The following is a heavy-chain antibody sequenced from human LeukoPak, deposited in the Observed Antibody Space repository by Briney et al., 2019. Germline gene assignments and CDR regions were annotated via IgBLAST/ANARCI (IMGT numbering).Heavy chain of an antibody. V-gene: IGHV1-24*01. Sequence: ASVKVSCKVSGYTLTELSMHWVRQAPGKGLEWMGGFDPEDGETIYAQKFQGRVTMTEDTSTDTAYMELSSLRSEDTAVYYCATAPHCGGDCYSPFDYWGQGTLVTVSS. CDR1: GYTLTELS. J-gene: IGHJ4*02. D-gene: IGHD2-21*02. CDR2: FDPEDGET. CDR3: ATAPHCGGDCYSPFDY.